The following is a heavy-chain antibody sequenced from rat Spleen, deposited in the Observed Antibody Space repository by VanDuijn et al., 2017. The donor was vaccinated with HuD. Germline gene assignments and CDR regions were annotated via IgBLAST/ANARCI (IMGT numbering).Heavy chain of an antibody. CDR3: ARSASTEGIPFDY. D-gene: IGHD1-11*01. Sequence: VQLVESGGGLVQPGRSLKLSCAASGFTFSDYGMAWVRQPPGKGLEWMGRIQNGGSTDYNSALKSRLSISRDTSKSQVFLKMNSLQTEDTAMYFCARSASTEGIPFDYWGQGVMVTVSS. CDR1: GFTFSDYG. CDR2: IQNGGST. V-gene: IGHV2-19*01. J-gene: IGHJ2*01.